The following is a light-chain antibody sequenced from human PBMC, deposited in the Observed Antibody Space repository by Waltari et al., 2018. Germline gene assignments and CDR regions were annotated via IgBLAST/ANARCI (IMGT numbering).Light chain of an antibody. CDR3: QQYNNWPLT. CDR2: GAS. Sequence: EIVMTQSPATLSVSPGERATLSCRASQSVSSNLAWYQQKPGQAPRPPIYGASTRATGIPARCSGSGSGTEFTLTISSLQSEDFXVYYCQQYNNWPLTFGGGTKVEIK. J-gene: IGKJ4*01. CDR1: QSVSSN. V-gene: IGKV3-15*01.